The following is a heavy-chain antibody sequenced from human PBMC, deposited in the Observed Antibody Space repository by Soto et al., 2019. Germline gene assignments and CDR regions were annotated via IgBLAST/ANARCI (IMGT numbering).Heavy chain of an antibody. CDR3: AHRVLRTVFGLVTTTAIYFDF. J-gene: IGHJ4*02. CDR2: IYWDDDK. D-gene: IGHD3-3*01. Sequence: QITLNESGPPQVNPRQTLTLTCTFSGFSLTTSGVGVGWIRQSPGKAPEWLALIYWDDDKRYSPSLKSRLTITKDTSKNQVVRTMADVDPADTATYYCAHRVLRTVFGLVTTTAIYFDFWGQGTPVAVSS. V-gene: IGHV2-5*02. CDR1: GFSLTTSGVG.